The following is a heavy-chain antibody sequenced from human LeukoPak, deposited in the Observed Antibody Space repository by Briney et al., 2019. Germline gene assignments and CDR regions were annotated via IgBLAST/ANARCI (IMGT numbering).Heavy chain of an antibody. J-gene: IGHJ4*02. V-gene: IGHV3-11*01. Sequence: GGSLRLSCAASGFTFSDFYVSWIRQAPGKGLEWVSYISSSGSTIYYADSVKGRFTISRDNAKNSLYLQMNSLRAEDTAVYYCARDEGRHSSPPGYWGQGTLVTVSS. CDR1: GFTFSDFY. CDR2: ISSSGSTI. D-gene: IGHD6-19*01. CDR3: ARDEGRHSSPPGY.